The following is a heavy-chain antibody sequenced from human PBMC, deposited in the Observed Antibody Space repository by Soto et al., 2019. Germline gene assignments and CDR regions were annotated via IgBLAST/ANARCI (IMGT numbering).Heavy chain of an antibody. V-gene: IGHV5-51*01. D-gene: IGHD2-2*01. CDR3: ARLNRXSYCSSTSCYSKADYYGMDV. CDR1: GYSFTIYW. Sequence: PGESVKISCTGSGYSFTIYWIGWVRQMPGKGLEWMGIIYPGDSDTRYSPSFQGQVTISADKSISTAYLQWSSLKASDTAMYYCARLNRXSYCSSTSCYSKADYYGMDVWGQGTTVTVSS. CDR2: IYPGDSDT. J-gene: IGHJ6*02.